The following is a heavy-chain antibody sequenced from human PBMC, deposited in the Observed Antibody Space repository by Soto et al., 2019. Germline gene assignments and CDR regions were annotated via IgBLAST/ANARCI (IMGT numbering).Heavy chain of an antibody. CDR1: GGTFSRYA. D-gene: IGHD2-15*01. Sequence: SVKVSCKASGGTFSRYAISWVRQAPGQGLEWMGGIIPIFGTANYAQKFQGRVTITAGESTSTAYMELSSLRSEDTAVYYCARDCSGGSCYSGTDYYYYGMDVWGKGTTVTVSS. CDR2: IIPIFGTA. J-gene: IGHJ6*04. CDR3: ARDCSGGSCYSGTDYYYYGMDV. V-gene: IGHV1-69*13.